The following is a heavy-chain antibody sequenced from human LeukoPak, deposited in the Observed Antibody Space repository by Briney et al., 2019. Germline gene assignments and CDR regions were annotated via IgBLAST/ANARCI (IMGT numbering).Heavy chain of an antibody. Sequence: GALRLSCAASGFTFSSYGMHWVRQAPGKGLEWVAVIWYDGSNKYYADSVKGRFTISRDNPKNTLYLQMNSLRAEDTAVYYCARDTKYGGYSGYDAHYYYYGMDVWGQGTTVTVSS. J-gene: IGHJ6*02. V-gene: IGHV3-33*01. CDR1: GFTFSSYG. D-gene: IGHD5-12*01. CDR2: IWYDGSNK. CDR3: ARDTKYGGYSGYDAHYYYYGMDV.